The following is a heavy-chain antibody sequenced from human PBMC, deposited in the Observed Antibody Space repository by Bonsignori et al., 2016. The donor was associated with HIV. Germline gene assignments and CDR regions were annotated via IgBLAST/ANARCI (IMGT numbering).Heavy chain of an antibody. J-gene: IGHJ6*02. CDR3: ARDSTRCLFFYYYGLDV. Sequence: QVQLQESGPGLVKPSETLSLTCTVSGDSISSYYWSWIRQPAGKGLEWIVRIYTTGSTNYSPSLKSRVTMSVDMSKNQISLRLTSVTAADTAIYYCARDSTRCLFFYYYGLDVWGQGTTVTVSS. D-gene: IGHD4-17*01. V-gene: IGHV4-4*07. CDR1: GDSISSYY. CDR2: IYTTGST.